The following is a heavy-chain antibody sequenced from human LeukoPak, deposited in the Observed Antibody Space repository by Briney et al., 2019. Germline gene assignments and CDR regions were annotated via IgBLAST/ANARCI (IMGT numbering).Heavy chain of an antibody. CDR1: GGSISSGSYY. CDR2: IYTSGST. CDR3: ARETPYSSGYNY. Sequence: SQTLSLTXTVSGGSISSGSYYWSWIRQPAGKGLEWIGRIYTSGSTNYNPSLKSRVTISVDTSKNQFSLKLSSVTAADTAVYYCARETPYSSGYNYWGQGTLVTVSS. D-gene: IGHD6-19*01. J-gene: IGHJ4*02. V-gene: IGHV4-61*02.